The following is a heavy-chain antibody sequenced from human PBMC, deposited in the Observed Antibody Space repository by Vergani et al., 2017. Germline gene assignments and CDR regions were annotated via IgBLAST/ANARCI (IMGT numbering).Heavy chain of an antibody. CDR2: INHSGST. Sequence: QVQLQQWGAGLLKPSETLALTCAVYGGSFSGYYWSWSRQPPGKGLEWIGEINHSGSTNYNPPLKSRLTISVDTPKNQFSLKLSSVTAADTAVYYCARVQELYDFXSGYRVRYYYYMDVWGKGTTVTVSS. J-gene: IGHJ6*03. D-gene: IGHD3-3*01. V-gene: IGHV4-34*01. CDR3: ARVQELYDFXSGYRVRYYYYMDV. CDR1: GGSFSGYY.